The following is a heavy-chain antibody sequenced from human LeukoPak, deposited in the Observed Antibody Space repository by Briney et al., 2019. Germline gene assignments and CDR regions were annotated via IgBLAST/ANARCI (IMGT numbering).Heavy chain of an antibody. Sequence: GGSLRLSCAASGFTFSSYAMSWVRQAPGKGLEWVSAISGSGGSTYYADSVKGRFTISRDNSKNTLYLQMNSLRAEDTAVYYCAKAVWGSYYLQYYFDYWGQGTLVTVSS. V-gene: IGHV3-23*01. J-gene: IGHJ4*02. D-gene: IGHD1-26*01. CDR1: GFTFSSYA. CDR3: AKAVWGSYYLQYYFDY. CDR2: ISGSGGST.